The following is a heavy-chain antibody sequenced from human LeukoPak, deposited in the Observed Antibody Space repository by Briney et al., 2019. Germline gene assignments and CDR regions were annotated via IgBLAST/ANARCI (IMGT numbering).Heavy chain of an antibody. CDR1: GGSISSYY. J-gene: IGHJ6*03. CDR3: AKALGYCSSTSCRGYYMDV. V-gene: IGHV4-59*08. CDR2: IYYSGST. Sequence: PSETLSLTCTVSGGSISSYYWSWIRQPPGKGLEWIGYIYYSGSTNYNPSLKSRVTISVDTSKNQFSLKLSSVTAADTAVYYCAKALGYCSSTSCRGYYMDVWGKGTTVTVSS. D-gene: IGHD2-2*01.